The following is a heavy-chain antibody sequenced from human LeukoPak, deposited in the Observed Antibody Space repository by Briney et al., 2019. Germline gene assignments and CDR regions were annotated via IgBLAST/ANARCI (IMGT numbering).Heavy chain of an antibody. D-gene: IGHD6-13*01. CDR1: GFTFSSYG. Sequence: GGSLRLSCAASGFTFSSYGMHCVRQAPGKGLEWVAVISYDGSNKYYADSVKGRFTISRDNAKNTLYLQMNSLRAEDTAVYYCAKSAAAAPFDYWGQGTLVTVSS. J-gene: IGHJ4*02. CDR2: ISYDGSNK. CDR3: AKSAAAAPFDY. V-gene: IGHV3-30*18.